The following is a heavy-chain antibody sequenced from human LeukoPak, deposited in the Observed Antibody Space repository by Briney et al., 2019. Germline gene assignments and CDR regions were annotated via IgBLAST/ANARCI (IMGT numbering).Heavy chain of an antibody. V-gene: IGHV3-30*04. J-gene: IGHJ4*02. CDR1: GFTFSSYA. CDR2: ISYDGSNK. CDR3: ARDESITIFGVVMAAPDY. D-gene: IGHD3-3*01. Sequence: QSGGSLRLSCAASGFTFSSYAMHWVRQAPGKGLEWVAVISYDGSNKYYADSVKGRFTISRDNSKNTLYLQMNSLRAEDTAVYYCARDESITIFGVVMAAPDYWGQGTLVTVSS.